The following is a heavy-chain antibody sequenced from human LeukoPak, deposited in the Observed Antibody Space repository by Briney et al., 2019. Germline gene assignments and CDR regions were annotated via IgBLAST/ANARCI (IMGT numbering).Heavy chain of an antibody. J-gene: IGHJ4*02. CDR1: GYTFTGYY. CDR2: INPNSGST. V-gene: IGHV1-2*06. D-gene: IGHD3-22*01. Sequence: GASVKVSCKASGYTFTGYYMHWVRQAPGQGLEWMGRINPNSGSTNYAQKFQGRVTMTRDTSISTAYMELSRLRSDDTAVYYCAREYDSSGYSIFFDYWGQGTLVTVSS. CDR3: AREYDSSGYSIFFDY.